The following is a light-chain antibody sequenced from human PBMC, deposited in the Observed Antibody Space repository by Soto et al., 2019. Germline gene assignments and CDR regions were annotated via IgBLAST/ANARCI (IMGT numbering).Light chain of an antibody. V-gene: IGLV2-11*01. Sequence: QSVVTQPRSVSGSPGQSVTISCTGTSSDVGGYNYVSWYQQHPGKAPKFMIYDVSTRPSGVPERFSGSKSGNTASLTISGLQAEDEADYFCCSYAGSHTYVFGTGTKVTVL. CDR1: SSDVGGYNY. CDR3: CSYAGSHTYV. CDR2: DVS. J-gene: IGLJ1*01.